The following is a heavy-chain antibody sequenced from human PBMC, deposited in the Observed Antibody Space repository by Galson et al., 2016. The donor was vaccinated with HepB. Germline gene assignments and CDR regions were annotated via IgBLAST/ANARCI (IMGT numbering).Heavy chain of an antibody. D-gene: IGHD6-13*01. V-gene: IGHV3-23*01. Sequence: SLRLSCAASGFTFSSYGMSWVRQAPGKGLEWVSVIGATGRTTYYADSVKGRFTISRDNAKNTLYLQMNSLRAEDTAVYYCRIGTAGIDYWGQGTLVTVSS. J-gene: IGHJ4*02. CDR3: RIGTAGIDY. CDR2: IGATGRTT. CDR1: GFTFSSYG.